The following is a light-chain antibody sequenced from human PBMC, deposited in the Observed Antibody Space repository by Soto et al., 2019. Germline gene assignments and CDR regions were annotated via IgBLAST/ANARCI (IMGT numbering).Light chain of an antibody. V-gene: IGKV3-15*01. J-gene: IGKJ4*01. CDR2: GAS. Sequence: DIVMTQSPATLSVATGERVTFSCRASQGVSRKLAWYQHKPGQAPRLLTSGASTGATGIPARFSGSGSGTEFTLTISSLQSEDCAIYYCQQYHTWPITFGGGTKVDIK. CDR3: QQYHTWPIT. CDR1: QGVSRK.